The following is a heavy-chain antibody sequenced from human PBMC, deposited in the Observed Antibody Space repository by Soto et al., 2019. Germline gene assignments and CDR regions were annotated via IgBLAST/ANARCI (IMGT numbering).Heavy chain of an antibody. D-gene: IGHD1-26*01. J-gene: IGHJ4*02. Sequence: EVQLVESGGGLVKPGGSLRLSCAASGFTFSSYSMNWVRQAPGKGLEWVSSISSSSSYIYYADSVKGRFTISRDNAKNSLYLQMNSLRAEDTAVYYCARETEGPGAGDYWGQGTLVTVSS. CDR2: ISSSSSYI. CDR3: ARETEGPGAGDY. V-gene: IGHV3-21*01. CDR1: GFTFSSYS.